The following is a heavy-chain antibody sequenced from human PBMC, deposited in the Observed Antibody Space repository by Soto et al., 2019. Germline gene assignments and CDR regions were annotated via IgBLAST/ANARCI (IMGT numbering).Heavy chain of an antibody. J-gene: IGHJ4*02. Sequence: QVQLVESGGGVVQPGRSLRLSCAASGFTFSSYALQWVRLAPGKGTEWVAVISYDGRNKYYADSVKGRFTISRDNSKNTLNLQMNRLKAEDTTVYYCARDRWGICYSSSSRFEHRCQGTLVTVPS. CDR1: GFTFSSYA. D-gene: IGHD6-6*01. V-gene: IGHV3-30*04. CDR2: ISYDGRNK. CDR3: ARDRWGICYSSSSRFEH.